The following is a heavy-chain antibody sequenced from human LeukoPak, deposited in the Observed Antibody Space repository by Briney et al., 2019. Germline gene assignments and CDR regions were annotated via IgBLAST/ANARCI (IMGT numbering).Heavy chain of an antibody. J-gene: IGHJ4*02. CDR2: INPNSGGT. D-gene: IGHD2-2*02. CDR3: ARGVVPAAIPKGIDY. CDR1: GYTFTGYY. Sequence: ASVKVSCKASGYTFTGYYMHWVRQAPGQGLEWMGWINPNSGGTNYAQKFQGRVTMTRDTSISTAYMELSRLRSDDTAVYYCARGVVPAAIPKGIDYWGQGTLVTVSS. V-gene: IGHV1-2*02.